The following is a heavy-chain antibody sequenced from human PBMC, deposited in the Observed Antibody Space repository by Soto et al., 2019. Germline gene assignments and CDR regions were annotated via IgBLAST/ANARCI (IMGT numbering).Heavy chain of an antibody. CDR1: GFTFSSYG. J-gene: IGHJ6*02. CDR2: IWYDGSNK. D-gene: IGHD2-2*01. CDR3: ARDILTGASSYDCYYDGMDV. Sequence: GGSLRLSCAASGFTFSSYGMHWVRQAPGKGLEWVAVIWYDGSNKYYADSVKGRFTISRDNSKNTLYLQMNSLRAEDTAVYYCARDILTGASSYDCYYDGMDVWGQGTTVTASS. V-gene: IGHV3-33*01.